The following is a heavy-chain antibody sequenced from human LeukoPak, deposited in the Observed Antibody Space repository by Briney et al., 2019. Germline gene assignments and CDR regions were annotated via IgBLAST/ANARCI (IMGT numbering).Heavy chain of an antibody. J-gene: IGHJ5*02. Sequence: PAGGSLRLSCAASGFTFSSYGMHWVRQAPGKGLEWVAVISYDGSNKCYADSVKGRFTISRDNSKNTLYLQMNSLRAEDTAVYYSAKGLTIFGVVGWFDPWGQGTLVTVSS. V-gene: IGHV3-30*18. CDR3: AKGLTIFGVVGWFDP. D-gene: IGHD3-3*01. CDR2: ISYDGSNK. CDR1: GFTFSSYG.